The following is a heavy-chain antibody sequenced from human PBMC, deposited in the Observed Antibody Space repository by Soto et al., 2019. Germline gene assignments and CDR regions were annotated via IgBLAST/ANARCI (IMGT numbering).Heavy chain of an antibody. D-gene: IGHD1-1*01. CDR2: ISAYNGNT. V-gene: IGHV1-18*01. CDR1: GYTFTSYG. CDR3: AGTAAWGYYYGMDV. J-gene: IGHJ6*02. Sequence: ASVKVSCKASGYTFTSYGISWVRQAPGQGLEWMGWISAYNGNTNYAQKLQGRVTMTTDTSTSTAYMELRSLRSDDTAVYYCAGTAAWGYYYGMDVWGQGTTVTVSS.